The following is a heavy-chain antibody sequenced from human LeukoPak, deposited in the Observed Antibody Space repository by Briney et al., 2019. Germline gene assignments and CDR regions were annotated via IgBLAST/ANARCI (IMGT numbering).Heavy chain of an antibody. D-gene: IGHD2-2*02. Sequence: SVKVSCKASGCTFTSYAISWVRQAPGQGLEWMGGIIPFFGTANYAQKFQGRVTITADEFTSTAYMELSSLRSEDTAVYNCARVGGGRYCSSTSCYMRGWFDPWGQGTLVTVSS. V-gene: IGHV1-69*13. CDR2: IIPFFGTA. CDR3: ARVGGGRYCSSTSCYMRGWFDP. CDR1: GCTFTSYA. J-gene: IGHJ5*02.